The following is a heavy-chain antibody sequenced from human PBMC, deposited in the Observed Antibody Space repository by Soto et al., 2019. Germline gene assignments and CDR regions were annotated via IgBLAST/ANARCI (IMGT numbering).Heavy chain of an antibody. D-gene: IGHD3-3*01. Sequence: SETLSLTCTVSGGSISSSSYYWGWIRQPPGKGLEWIGSIYYSGSTYYNPSLKSRVTISVDTSKNQFSLKLSSVTAADTAVYYCARSTYYDFWSGTYYFDYWGQGTLATVSS. CDR3: ARSTYYDFWSGTYYFDY. J-gene: IGHJ4*02. CDR1: GGSISSSSYY. CDR2: IYYSGST. V-gene: IGHV4-39*01.